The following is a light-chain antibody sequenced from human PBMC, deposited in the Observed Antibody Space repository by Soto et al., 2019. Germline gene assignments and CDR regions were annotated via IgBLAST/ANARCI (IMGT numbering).Light chain of an antibody. CDR1: TGAVTSNHH. CDR3: LLSYNAALV. V-gene: IGLV7-46*01. J-gene: IGLJ2*01. CDR2: DTS. Sequence: QAVVTQEPSLTVSPGGTVTLTCGSSTGAVTSNHHPYWFQQKAGQAPRTLIYDTSNKHSWTPARFSGSLLGDKAALTLSGAQPEDEAKYYCLLSYNAALVFGGGTKVTVL.